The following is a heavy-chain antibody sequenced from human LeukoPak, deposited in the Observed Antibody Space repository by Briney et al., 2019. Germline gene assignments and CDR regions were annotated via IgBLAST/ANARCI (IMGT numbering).Heavy chain of an antibody. D-gene: IGHD3-9*01. J-gene: IGHJ5*02. CDR3: ARKGDILTGYYNNWFDP. Sequence: SVKVSCKASGGTFSSYTISWVRQAPGQGLEWMGRIIPILGIANYAQKFQGRVTMTRNTSISTAYMELSSLRSEDTAVYYCARKGDILTGYYNNWFDPWGQGTLVTVSS. V-gene: IGHV1-69*02. CDR1: GGTFSSYT. CDR2: IIPILGIA.